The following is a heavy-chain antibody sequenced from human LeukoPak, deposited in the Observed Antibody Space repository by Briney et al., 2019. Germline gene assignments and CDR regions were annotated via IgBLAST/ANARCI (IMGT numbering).Heavy chain of an antibody. D-gene: IGHD4-17*01. J-gene: IGHJ3*02. CDR1: GYTFTSYG. V-gene: IGHV1-18*01. Sequence: EASVTVSCKASGYTFTSYGISWVRQAPGQGLEWMGWISAYNGNTNYAQKLQGRVTMTTDTSTSTAYMELRSLRSDDTAVYYCARVTVTTGDAFDIWGQGTMVTVSS. CDR2: ISAYNGNT. CDR3: ARVTVTTGDAFDI.